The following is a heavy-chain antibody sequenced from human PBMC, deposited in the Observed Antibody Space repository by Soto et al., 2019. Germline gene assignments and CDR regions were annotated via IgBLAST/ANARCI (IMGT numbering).Heavy chain of an antibody. Sequence: QVQLVESGGGVVQPGRSLRLSCAASGFTFSSYAMHWVRQAPGKGLEWVAVISYDGSNKYSADSVKGRFTISRDNSKNTLYLQMNSLRAEDTAVYYCARDLKYDFWSGYPNYYYYGMDVWGQGTTVTVSS. J-gene: IGHJ6*02. D-gene: IGHD3-3*01. V-gene: IGHV3-30-3*01. CDR3: ARDLKYDFWSGYPNYYYYGMDV. CDR2: ISYDGSNK. CDR1: GFTFSSYA.